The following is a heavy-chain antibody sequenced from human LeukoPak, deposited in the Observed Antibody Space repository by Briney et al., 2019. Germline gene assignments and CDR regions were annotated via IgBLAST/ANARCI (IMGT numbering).Heavy chain of an antibody. CDR1: GGSISSSLYY. CDR2: IYYSGST. CDR3: ARVRSKDVWRSYGSYYYYYYMDV. V-gene: IGHV4-61*05. Sequence: PSETLSLTCTVSGGSISSSLYYWSWIRQPPGKGLEGIGYIYYSGSTNYNPSLKSRVTISVDTSKNQFSLKLSSVTAADTAVYYCARVRSKDVWRSYGSYYYYYYMDVWGKGTTVTISS. D-gene: IGHD3-16*01. J-gene: IGHJ6*03.